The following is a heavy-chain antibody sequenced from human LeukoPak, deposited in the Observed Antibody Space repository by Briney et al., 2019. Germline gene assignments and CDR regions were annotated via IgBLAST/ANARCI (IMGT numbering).Heavy chain of an antibody. Sequence: GGSLRLSCVASGFTFSSYAMTWVRQAPGKGLEWVSAISGSGGSTYYADSVKGRFTISRDNSKNTLYLQMNSLRAEDTAVYYCAKDLVGATPTYYYYYYMDVWGKGTTVTVSS. J-gene: IGHJ6*03. V-gene: IGHV3-23*01. CDR2: ISGSGGST. D-gene: IGHD1-26*01. CDR3: AKDLVGATPTYYYYYYMDV. CDR1: GFTFSSYA.